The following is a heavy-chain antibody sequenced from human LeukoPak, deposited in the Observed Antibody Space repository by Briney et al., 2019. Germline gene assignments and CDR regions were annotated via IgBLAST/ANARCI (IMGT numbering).Heavy chain of an antibody. CDR2: ISSNGGST. Sequence: GGSLRLSCAVSGFTFSSYAMHWVRQAPGKGLEYVSGISSNGGSTYYAKSAKGRFTISRDNSKNTLFLQMGSLRAEDMAVYYCARSDTILKTTFDYWGQGTLVTVSS. J-gene: IGHJ4*02. D-gene: IGHD2-21*01. V-gene: IGHV3-64*01. CDR1: GFTFSSYA. CDR3: ARSDTILKTTFDY.